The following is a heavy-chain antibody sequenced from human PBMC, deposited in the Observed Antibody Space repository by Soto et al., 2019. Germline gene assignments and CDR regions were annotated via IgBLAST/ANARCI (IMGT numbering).Heavy chain of an antibody. J-gene: IGHJ4*02. V-gene: IGHV4-30-4*01. Sequence: QVQLQESGPGLVKPSQTLSLTCTVSGGSISSGDYYWSWIRQPPGKGLEWIGYIYYSGSTYYNPSLKSRVTTSVDTSKNQFSLKLSSVTAADTAVYYCARDRRLYGDYIDYWGQGTLVTVSS. CDR3: ARDRRLYGDYIDY. CDR1: GGSISSGDYY. CDR2: IYYSGST. D-gene: IGHD4-17*01.